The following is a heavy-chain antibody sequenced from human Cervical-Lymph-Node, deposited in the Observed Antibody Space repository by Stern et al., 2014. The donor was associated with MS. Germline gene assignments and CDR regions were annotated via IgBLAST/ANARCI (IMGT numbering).Heavy chain of an antibody. CDR1: GFTFSSYG. D-gene: IGHD4-17*01. V-gene: IGHV3-30*18. Sequence: DQLVESGGGVVQPGRSLRLSCAASGFTFSSYGMHWVRQAPGKGLEWVAVISYDGSNKYYADSVKGRFTISRDNSKNTLYLQMNSLRAEDTAVYYCAKEGGDYDWGQGTLVTVSS. J-gene: IGHJ4*02. CDR2: ISYDGSNK. CDR3: AKEGGDYD.